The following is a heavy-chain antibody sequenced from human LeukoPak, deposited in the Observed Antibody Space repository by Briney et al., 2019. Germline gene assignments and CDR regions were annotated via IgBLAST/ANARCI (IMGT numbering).Heavy chain of an antibody. V-gene: IGHV3-21*01. CDR1: GFTFSSYS. CDR3: ARVSRSGYSSDY. Sequence: GGSLRLSCAASGFTFSSYSMNWDRQAPGKGLEWVSSISSSSSYIYYADSVKGRFTISRDNAKNSLYLQMNSLRAEDTAVYYCARVSRSGYSSDYWGQGTLVTVSS. J-gene: IGHJ4*02. D-gene: IGHD6-13*01. CDR2: ISSSSSYI.